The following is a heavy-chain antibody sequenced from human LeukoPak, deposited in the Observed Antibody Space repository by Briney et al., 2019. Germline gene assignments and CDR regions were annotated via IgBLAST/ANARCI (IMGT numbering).Heavy chain of an antibody. CDR2: ISGSGGST. CDR1: GFTFTNYG. J-gene: IGHJ4*02. D-gene: IGHD2-21*01. CDR3: AKGGGRLFGVHFDY. V-gene: IGHV3-23*01. Sequence: PGGSLRLSCAASGFTFTNYGMIWVRQAPGKGLEWVSTISGSGGSTYYADSVKGRFTIPRDNSKNPLYLQMNSLRAEDTDVYYCAKGGGRLFGVHFDYWGQGTLVTVSS.